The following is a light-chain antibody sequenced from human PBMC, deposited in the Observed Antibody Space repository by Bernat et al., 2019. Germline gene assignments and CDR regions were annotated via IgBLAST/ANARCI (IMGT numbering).Light chain of an antibody. CDR3: SSFAGTRDP. Sequence: QSALTQPASVSGSPGQSITISCAGTSSDVGTYNFVSWLQQHPGKAPKLIIYEDTKRPSGVSDRFSGSNSGNTASLTISGLQAEDAADYYCSSFAGTRDPFGTGTKVTVL. CDR2: EDT. V-gene: IGLV2-23*01. J-gene: IGLJ1*01. CDR1: SSDVGTYNF.